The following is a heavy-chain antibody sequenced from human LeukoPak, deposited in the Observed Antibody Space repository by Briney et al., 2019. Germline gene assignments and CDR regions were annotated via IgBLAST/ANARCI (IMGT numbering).Heavy chain of an antibody. V-gene: IGHV3-23*01. D-gene: IGHD6-13*01. CDR3: ATQSPIYSSSWYNGYFQH. J-gene: IGHJ1*01. CDR2: ISGSGGST. Sequence: GGSLRLSCVVSGITLSNYGVSWVRQAPGKGLEWVSAISGSGGSTYYADSVKGRFTISRDNPKNTLYLQMNSLRAEDTAVYYCATQSPIYSSSWYNGYFQHWGQGTLVTVSS. CDR1: GITLSNYG.